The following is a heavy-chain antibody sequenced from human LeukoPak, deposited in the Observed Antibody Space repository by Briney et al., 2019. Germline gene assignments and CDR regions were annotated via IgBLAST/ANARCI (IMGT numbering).Heavy chain of an antibody. CDR2: IKQDGSEK. D-gene: IGHD1-1*01. J-gene: IGHJ4*02. Sequence: PGGSLRLSCAASGFTFSNYWMSWVRQAPGKGLEWVANIKQDGSEKYYVDSVKGRFTISRDNAKNSLYLQMNSLRAEDTAVYYCARDCLSATGAFDYWGQGTLVTVSS. CDR3: ARDCLSATGAFDY. V-gene: IGHV3-7*01. CDR1: GFTFSNYW.